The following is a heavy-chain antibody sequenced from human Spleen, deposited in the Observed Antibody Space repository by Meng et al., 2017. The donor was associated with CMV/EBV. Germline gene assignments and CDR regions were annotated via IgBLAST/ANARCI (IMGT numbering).Heavy chain of an antibody. CDR1: GGSVSSGSYY. D-gene: IGHD1-26*01. Sequence: SETLSLTCTVSGGSVSSGSYYWSWIRQPPGKGLEWIGYIYYSGSTNYNPSLKSRVTISVDTSKNQFSLKLSSVTAADTAVYYCARFRIVGATYYFDYWGQGTLVTVSS. V-gene: IGHV4-61*01. CDR3: ARFRIVGATYYFDY. J-gene: IGHJ4*02. CDR2: IYYSGST.